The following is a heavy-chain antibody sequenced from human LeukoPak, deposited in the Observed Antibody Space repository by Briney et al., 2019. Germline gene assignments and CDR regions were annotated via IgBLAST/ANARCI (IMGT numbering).Heavy chain of an antibody. Sequence: GGSLRLSCAASGFTFSSYSMNWVRQAPGKGLEWVSYISSSSSTIYYADSVKGRFTISRDNAKNSPYLQMNSLRAEDTAVYYCARVPVTWAVYFDYWGQGTLVTVSS. V-gene: IGHV3-48*04. J-gene: IGHJ4*02. D-gene: IGHD4-17*01. CDR2: ISSSSSTI. CDR3: ARVPVTWAVYFDY. CDR1: GFTFSSYS.